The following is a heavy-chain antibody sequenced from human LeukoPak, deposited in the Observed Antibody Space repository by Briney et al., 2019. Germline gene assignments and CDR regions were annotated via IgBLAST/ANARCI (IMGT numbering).Heavy chain of an antibody. J-gene: IGHJ6*03. D-gene: IGHD3-10*01. Sequence: GGSLRLSCAASGFTFSSYAMSWVRQAPGKGLEWVSAMSGSSGRTYYADSVKGRFTISRDNSKNTLYVQMNSLRAEDTAVYYCAXDRSVRGVYYYYMDVWGKGTTVTISS. CDR3: AXDRSVRGVYYYYMDV. CDR2: MSGSSGRT. CDR1: GFTFSSYA. V-gene: IGHV3-23*01.